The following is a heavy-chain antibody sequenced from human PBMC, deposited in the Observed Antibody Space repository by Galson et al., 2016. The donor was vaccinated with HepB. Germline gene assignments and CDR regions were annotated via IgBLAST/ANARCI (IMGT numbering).Heavy chain of an antibody. Sequence: SCKAFGYTFRTYYMHRVRQAPGQGLEWMGIINPSGGKTKYAQRFQGRVTMTSDTSTNTLYMELSSLRSDDTAVYYCARGTGKLTTVTTVTSLWYFDLWGRGTLVTVSS. V-gene: IGHV1-46*01. CDR3: ARGTGKLTTVTTVTSLWYFDL. D-gene: IGHD4-17*01. CDR2: INPSGGKT. CDR1: GYTFRTYY. J-gene: IGHJ2*01.